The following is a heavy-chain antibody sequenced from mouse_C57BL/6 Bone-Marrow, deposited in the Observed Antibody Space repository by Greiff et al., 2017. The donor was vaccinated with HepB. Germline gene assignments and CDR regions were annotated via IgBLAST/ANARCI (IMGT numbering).Heavy chain of an antibody. CDR3: AIITTVVATRGDY. D-gene: IGHD1-1*01. V-gene: IGHV1-18*01. CDR1: GYTFTDYN. J-gene: IGHJ4*01. Sequence: VQLKESGPELVKPGASVKIPCKASGYTFTDYNMDWVKQSHGKSLEWIGDINPNNGGTIYNQKFKGKATLTVDKSSSTAYMELRSLTSEDTAVYDCAIITTVVATRGDYWGQGTSVTVSS. CDR2: INPNNGGT.